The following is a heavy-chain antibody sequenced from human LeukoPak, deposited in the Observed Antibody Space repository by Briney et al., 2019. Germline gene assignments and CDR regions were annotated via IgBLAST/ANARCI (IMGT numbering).Heavy chain of an antibody. J-gene: IGHJ5*02. CDR3: ARVVTPGYCSGGSCYLRDFPPSNWFDP. V-gene: IGHV1-69*04. CDR2: IIPILGIA. Sequence: ASVKVSCKASGGTFSSYAISWVRQAPGQGLEWMGRIIPILGIANYAQKFQGRVTITADKSTSTAYMELSSLRSEDTAVYYCARVVTPGYCSGGSCYLRDFPPSNWFDPWGQGTLVTASS. CDR1: GGTFSSYA. D-gene: IGHD2-15*01.